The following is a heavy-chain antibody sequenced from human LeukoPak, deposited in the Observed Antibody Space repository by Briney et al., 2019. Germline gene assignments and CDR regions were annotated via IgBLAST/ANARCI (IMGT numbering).Heavy chain of an antibody. D-gene: IGHD6-13*01. CDR1: GFTFSSYA. Sequence: GGSLRLSCAASGFTFSSYAMHWVRQAPCKGLEWLAVISYDGSNKYYADSVKGRFTISRDNSKNTLYLQMNSLRAEDTAVYYCAREGAAGINNWFDPWGQGTLVTVSS. V-gene: IGHV3-30-3*01. CDR2: ISYDGSNK. CDR3: AREGAAGINNWFDP. J-gene: IGHJ5*02.